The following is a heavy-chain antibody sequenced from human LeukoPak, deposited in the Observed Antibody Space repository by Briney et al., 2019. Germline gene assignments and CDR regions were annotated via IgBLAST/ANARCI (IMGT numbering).Heavy chain of an antibody. CDR2: INPNSGGT. J-gene: IGHJ5*02. D-gene: IGHD3-9*01. CDR3: ARGSAYYDILTHYYTS. CDR1: GYTFTGYY. V-gene: IGHV1-2*02. Sequence: ASVKVSCKASGYTFTGYYMHWVRQAPGQGLEWMGWINPNSGGTNYAQKFQGRVTMTRDTSISTAYMELSRLRSDDTVVYYCARGSAYYDILTHYYTSWGQGTLVTVSS.